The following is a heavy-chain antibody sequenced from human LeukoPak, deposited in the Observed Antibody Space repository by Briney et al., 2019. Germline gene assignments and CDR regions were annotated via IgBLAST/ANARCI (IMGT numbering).Heavy chain of an antibody. CDR1: GFTFSNYW. Sequence: GGSLRLSCAASGFTFSNYWMNWVRQAPGKGLEWVANIKQDGSEKYSVDSVKGRFTISRDNAKNSLYLQMNSLRAEDTAVYYCARSPGGYSGPFAYWGQGTLVTVSS. J-gene: IGHJ4*02. CDR3: ARSPGGYSGPFAY. D-gene: IGHD5-12*01. V-gene: IGHV3-7*01. CDR2: IKQDGSEK.